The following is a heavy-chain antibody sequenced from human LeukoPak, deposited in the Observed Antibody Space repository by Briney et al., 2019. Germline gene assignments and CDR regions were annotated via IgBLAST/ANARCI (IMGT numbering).Heavy chain of an antibody. D-gene: IGHD3-22*01. CDR2: IGGGGGST. CDR1: GFTFSNAW. V-gene: IGHV3-23*01. Sequence: GGSLRLSCAVSGFTFSNAWMSWVRQAPGKGLEWVSGIGGGGGSTYYADSVKGRFTISRDNPKNTLYLQMNSLTAEDTAVYYCARASTWVPGEDSSGYYYPYAFDLWGQGTMVTVSS. J-gene: IGHJ3*01. CDR3: ARASTWVPGEDSSGYYYPYAFDL.